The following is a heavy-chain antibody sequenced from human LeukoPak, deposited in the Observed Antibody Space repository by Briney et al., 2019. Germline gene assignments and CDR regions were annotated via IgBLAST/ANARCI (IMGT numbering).Heavy chain of an antibody. CDR1: GFTFSSYW. Sequence: SGGSLRLSCAASGFTFSSYWMSWVRQAPGKGLEWVANIKQDGSEKYYVDSVKGRFTISRDNAKNSLYLQMNSLRAEDTAVYYCARGPTPREQQLAQNWFDPWGQGTLVTVSS. D-gene: IGHD6-13*01. CDR2: IKQDGSEK. CDR3: ARGPTPREQQLAQNWFDP. J-gene: IGHJ5*02. V-gene: IGHV3-7*01.